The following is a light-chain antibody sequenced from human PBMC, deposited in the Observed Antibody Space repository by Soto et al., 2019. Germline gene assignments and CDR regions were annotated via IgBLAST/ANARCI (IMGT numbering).Light chain of an antibody. Sequence: EIVMPQSPPTLSLSPGEQAPLSSRASQSISTELAWYQQKPGQPPRLLIYSASTRATGVPARFTGSGSGSEFTLTISGLQSEDFAVYYCQQGHNWPLTFGQGTRLEI. CDR1: QSISTE. CDR2: SAS. V-gene: IGKV3-15*01. CDR3: QQGHNWPLT. J-gene: IGKJ2*01.